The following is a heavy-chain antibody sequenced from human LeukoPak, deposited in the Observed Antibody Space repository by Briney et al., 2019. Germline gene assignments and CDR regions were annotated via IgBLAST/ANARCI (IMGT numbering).Heavy chain of an antibody. V-gene: IGHV4-59*01. CDR1: GVSISSYY. D-gene: IGHD2-15*01. CDR2: IYYSGTT. Sequence: SETLSLTCTVSGVSISSYYWSWIRQPPGKGPEWIGYIYYSGTTSYNPSLKGRVTISMDTSNNHFSLKLRSVTAGDTAVYSCARGWPDYYSMDIWGPGTTVTVSS. J-gene: IGHJ6*02. CDR3: ARGWPDYYSMDI.